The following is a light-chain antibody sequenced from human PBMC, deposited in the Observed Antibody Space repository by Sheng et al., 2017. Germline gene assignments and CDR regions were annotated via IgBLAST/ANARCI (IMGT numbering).Light chain of an antibody. J-gene: IGLJ1*01. CDR3: CSYAGNFIFV. CDR2: DVS. V-gene: IGLV2-11*01. Sequence: QSALTQPRSVVRVTWTVSLHLLHWNQTVMLVLIIMSPGTQQHPGTAPKLMIFDVSQRPSGVPDRFSGSKSGNTASLTISGLQADDEGDYYCCSYAGNFIFVFGSGTKV. CDR1: TVMLVLII.